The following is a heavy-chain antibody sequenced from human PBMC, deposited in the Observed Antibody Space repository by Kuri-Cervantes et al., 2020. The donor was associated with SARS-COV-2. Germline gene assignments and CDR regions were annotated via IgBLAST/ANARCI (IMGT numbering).Heavy chain of an antibody. J-gene: IGHJ4*02. CDR1: GFSFSNAW. CDR2: IKSKTDGGTT. V-gene: IGHV3-15*01. CDR3: TTTESPTIFGVVIPSGFFDY. Sequence: GGSLRLSCVASGFSFSNAWMSWVRQAPGKGLEWVGRIKSKTDGGTTDYAAPVKGRFTISRDDSKNTLYLQMNSLKTEDTAVYYCTTTESPTIFGVVIPSGFFDYWGQGTLVTVSS. D-gene: IGHD3-3*01.